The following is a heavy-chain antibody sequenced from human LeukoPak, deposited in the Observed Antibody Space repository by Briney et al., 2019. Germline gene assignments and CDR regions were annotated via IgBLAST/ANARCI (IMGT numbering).Heavy chain of an antibody. CDR2: IRYDGSNK. Sequence: QPGGSLRLSCAASGFSCSSYGMHWVRQAPGKGLEGVAFIRYDGSNKYYADSVKGRFTISRDNSKNTLYLQMNSLRAEDTAVYYCARGVNYYDSSGTGYYFDYWGQGTLVTVSS. CDR1: GFSCSSYG. J-gene: IGHJ4*02. V-gene: IGHV3-30*02. CDR3: ARGVNYYDSSGTGYYFDY. D-gene: IGHD3-22*01.